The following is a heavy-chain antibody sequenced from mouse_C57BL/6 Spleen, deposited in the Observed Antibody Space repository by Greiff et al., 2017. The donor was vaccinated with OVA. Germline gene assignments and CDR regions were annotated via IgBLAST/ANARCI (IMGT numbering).Heavy chain of an antibody. CDR1: GYTFTDYN. Sequence: EVKLVESGPELVKPGASVKIPCKASGYTFTDYNMDWVKQSHGKSLEWIGDINPNNGGTIYNQKFKGKATLTVDKSSSTAYMELRSLTSEDTAVYYCARIYGKGAMDYWGQGTSVTVSS. CDR2: INPNNGGT. D-gene: IGHD2-1*01. J-gene: IGHJ4*01. V-gene: IGHV1-18*01. CDR3: ARIYGKGAMDY.